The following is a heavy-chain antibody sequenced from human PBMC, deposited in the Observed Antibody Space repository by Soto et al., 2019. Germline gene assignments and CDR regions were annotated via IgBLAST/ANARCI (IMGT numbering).Heavy chain of an antibody. Sequence: TLSLTCSVSGDSIGRGAYYWTWIRQHPAQGLEWIGHIYYRGNTYYNPSLESRVPISLDTSKNRFSLKLTSVTAADTAVYYCARSGYGSTDFDHWGQGTRVTVSS. J-gene: IGHJ4*02. CDR3: ARSGYGSTDFDH. D-gene: IGHD6-13*01. CDR2: IYYRGNT. V-gene: IGHV4-31*03. CDR1: GDSIGRGAYY.